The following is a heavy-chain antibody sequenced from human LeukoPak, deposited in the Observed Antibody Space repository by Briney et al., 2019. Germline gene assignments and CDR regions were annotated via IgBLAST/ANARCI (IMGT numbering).Heavy chain of an antibody. CDR1: GGTFSSYA. J-gene: IGHJ6*02. V-gene: IGHV1-69*13. CDR3: ARGPYYYYYYGMDV. Sequence: VKVSCKASGGTFSSYAISWVRQAPGQGLEWMGGIIPIFGTANYAQKFQGRVTITADESTSTAYMELSSLRSEDTAVYYCARGPYYYYYYGMDVWGQGTTVTVSS. CDR2: IIPIFGTA.